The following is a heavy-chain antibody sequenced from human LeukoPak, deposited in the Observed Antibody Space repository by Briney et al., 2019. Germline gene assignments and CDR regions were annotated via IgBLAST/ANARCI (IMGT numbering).Heavy chain of an antibody. CDR1: GFTFSSYE. V-gene: IGHV3-66*01. Sequence: KSGGSLRLSCAASGFTFSSYEMNWVRQAPGKGLEWVSIIYSGTTTYYADSVKGRFTISRDNSKNTLYLQMSSLRAEDTAVYYCVRVASRAFDYWGQGTLVTVSS. CDR3: VRVASRAFDY. CDR2: IYSGTTT. J-gene: IGHJ4*01.